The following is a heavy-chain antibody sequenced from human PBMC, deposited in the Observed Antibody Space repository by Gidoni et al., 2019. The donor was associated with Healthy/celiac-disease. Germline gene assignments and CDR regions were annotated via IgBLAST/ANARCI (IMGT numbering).Heavy chain of an antibody. CDR1: GGSIRSCGYY. CDR3: ARGIAAAGTFEAFDP. D-gene: IGHD6-13*01. V-gene: IGHV4-31*03. Sequence: QVQLQESGPGLVKPSQPLYLTCPVSGGSIRSCGYYWSWIRQHPGKGLEWIGYIYYSGSTYYNPSLKSRVTISVDTSKNQFSLKLSSVTAADTAVYYCARGIAAAGTFEAFDPWGQGTLVTVSS. J-gene: IGHJ5*02. CDR2: IYYSGST.